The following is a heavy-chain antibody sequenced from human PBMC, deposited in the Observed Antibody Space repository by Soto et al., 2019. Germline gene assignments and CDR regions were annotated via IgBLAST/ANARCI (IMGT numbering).Heavy chain of an antibody. CDR1: GFTFSDYY. Sequence: QVQLVESGGGLVKPGGSLRLSCAASGFTFSDYYMSWIRQAPGKGLEWVSYISSSSSYTNYADSVKGRFTISRDNDKNCLYLPMNSLRAEDTAVYYCAAAPDYGDHRRNWFDPWGQGTLVTVS. D-gene: IGHD4-17*01. CDR3: AAAPDYGDHRRNWFDP. J-gene: IGHJ5*02. V-gene: IGHV3-11*05. CDR2: ISSSSSYT.